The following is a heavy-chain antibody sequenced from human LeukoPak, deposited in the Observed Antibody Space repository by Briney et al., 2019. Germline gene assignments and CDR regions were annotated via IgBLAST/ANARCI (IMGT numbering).Heavy chain of an antibody. CDR1: GYTFTSYY. CDR3: ARDARVARPNYYDSSGHYGDY. J-gene: IGHJ4*02. CDR2: INPSGGST. V-gene: IGHV1-46*01. D-gene: IGHD3-22*01. Sequence: ASVKVSCKASGYTFTSYYMHWVRQAPGQGLEWMGIINPSGGSTSYAQKFQGRVTMTRDTSTSTVYMELSSLRSEDTAVYYCARDARVARPNYYDSSGHYGDYWGQGTLVTVSS.